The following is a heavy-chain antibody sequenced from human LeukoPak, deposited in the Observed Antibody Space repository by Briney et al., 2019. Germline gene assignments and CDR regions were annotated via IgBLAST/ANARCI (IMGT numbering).Heavy chain of an antibody. Sequence: ASVKVSCKASGYTFTSYGISWVRQAPGQGLEWMGWISAYNGNTNYAQKLQGRVTLTTDTSTSTAYMELRSLRSDDTAVYYCARVDVDYGDYVYYYYGMDVWGQGTTDTVSS. D-gene: IGHD4-17*01. CDR3: ARVDVDYGDYVYYYYGMDV. CDR1: GYTFTSYG. J-gene: IGHJ6*02. V-gene: IGHV1-18*01. CDR2: ISAYNGNT.